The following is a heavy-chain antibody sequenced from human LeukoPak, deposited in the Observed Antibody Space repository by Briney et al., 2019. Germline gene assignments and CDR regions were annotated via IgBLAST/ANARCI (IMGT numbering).Heavy chain of an antibody. J-gene: IGHJ4*02. CDR3: ARGLYADYARGYLEY. CDR1: GASFLDYN. V-gene: IGHV3-21*01. D-gene: IGHD4-17*01. CDR2: ISSRSLYI. Sequence: PSETLSLTCAVYGASFLDYNWSWIRQPPGKGLEWVSSISSRSLYIHYADSVKGRFTISRDNVKNSLYLQMNSLRAEDTAVYYCARGLYADYARGYLEYWGQGTLVTVSS.